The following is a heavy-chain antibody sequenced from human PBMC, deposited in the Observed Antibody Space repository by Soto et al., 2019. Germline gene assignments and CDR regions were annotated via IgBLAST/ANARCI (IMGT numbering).Heavy chain of an antibody. D-gene: IGHD3-22*01. V-gene: IGHV4-39*01. CDR3: TSPKIAFYNWFDP. CDR1: GGSISSSSYY. Sequence: QLQLQESGPGLVKPSETLSLTCTVSGGSISSSSYYWGWIRQPPGKGLEWIGSIYYSGSTYYNPSLRSRVTLPVDTSKHQCPLKLSSVPAADTAVYYCTSPKIAFYNWFDPWGQGTLVTVSS. CDR2: IYYSGST. J-gene: IGHJ5*02.